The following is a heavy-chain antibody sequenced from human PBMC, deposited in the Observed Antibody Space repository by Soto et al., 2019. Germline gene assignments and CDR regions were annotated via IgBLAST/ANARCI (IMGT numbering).Heavy chain of an antibody. Sequence: QVQLQESGPGLVKPSETLSLTCTVSGGSISSYYWSWIRQPPGKGLEWIGHIHYSGSTNQNPYLKSRVTISVDTSKNQFSLKLSSVTAADTAVYFCARRPPCSLNSCPFDYWGQGTLVTVSS. CDR3: ARRPPCSLNSCPFDY. V-gene: IGHV4-59*08. CDR2: IHYSGST. D-gene: IGHD2-2*01. CDR1: GGSISSYY. J-gene: IGHJ4*02.